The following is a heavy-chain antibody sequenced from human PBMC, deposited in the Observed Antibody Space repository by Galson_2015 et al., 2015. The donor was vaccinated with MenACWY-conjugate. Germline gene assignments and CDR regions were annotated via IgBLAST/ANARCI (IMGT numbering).Heavy chain of an antibody. Sequence: SETLSLTCTVSGGSVSSGNYYWTWIRQPPGKGLERIGYTHYSGSSSYNPSLKSRVTISLDTSRNQFSLRLSSVTDADTAVYYCAREPTYSGSFGWSDPWGQGTLVTVSS. CDR3: AREPTYSGSFGWSDP. J-gene: IGHJ5*02. CDR2: THYSGSS. D-gene: IGHD1-26*01. V-gene: IGHV4-61*01. CDR1: GGSVSSGNYY.